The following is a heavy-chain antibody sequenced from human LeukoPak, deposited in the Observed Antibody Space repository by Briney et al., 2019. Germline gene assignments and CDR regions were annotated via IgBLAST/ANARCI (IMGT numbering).Heavy chain of an antibody. CDR2: IYYSGST. V-gene: IGHV4-59*01. CDR1: GGAISSYY. CDR3: ATFIVGATTFDY. J-gene: IGHJ4*02. D-gene: IGHD1-26*01. Sequence: PGTLSLSSTVSGGAISSYYWSWIRQPPGKGLEWIGYIYYSGSTNYNPSLKSRVTISVDTSKNQFSLKLSSVTAADTAVYYCATFIVGATTFDYWGQGTLVTVSS.